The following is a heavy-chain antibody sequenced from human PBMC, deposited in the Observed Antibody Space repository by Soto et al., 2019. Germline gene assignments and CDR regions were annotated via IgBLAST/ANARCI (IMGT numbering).Heavy chain of an antibody. Sequence: QVQLVEAGGGVVQTGRSLRLSCAASGFTFCSYGMHWVRQAPGKGLEWVAVISYDGSNKYYADSVKGRFTISRNNSKKTLYLQMNRLRAEDTAVYYCPKDAVEMATANHFDYCGQGTLVTVSS. CDR3: PKDAVEMATANHFDY. J-gene: IGHJ4*01. CDR1: GFTFCSYG. D-gene: IGHD5-18*01. V-gene: IGHV3-30*18. CDR2: ISYDGSNK.